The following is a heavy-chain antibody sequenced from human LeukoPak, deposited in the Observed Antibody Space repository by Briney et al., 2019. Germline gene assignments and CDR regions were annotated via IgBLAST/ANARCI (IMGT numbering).Heavy chain of an antibody. D-gene: IGHD1-26*01. CDR3: ARVRSGWELYDAFDI. CDR1: GSTFSDYY. J-gene: IGHJ3*02. V-gene: IGHV3-11*01. Sequence: GGSLRLSCAASGSTFSDYYMSWIRQAPGKGLEWVSYISSSGSTIYCADSVKGRFTISRDNAKNSLYLQMNSLRAEDTAVYYCARVRSGWELYDAFDIWGQGTMVTVSS. CDR2: ISSSGSTI.